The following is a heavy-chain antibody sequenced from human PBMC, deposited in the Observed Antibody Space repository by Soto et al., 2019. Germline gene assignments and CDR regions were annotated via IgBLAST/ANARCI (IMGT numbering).Heavy chain of an antibody. CDR3: ARGVRGHYGFDV. Sequence: EVQLVESGGGLVQPGGSLRLSCAASGFTFSSYWMHWVRQAPGKGLVWVSRIKTDGSSTNYANYVKGRFTISRDNAKKTVYLQMNSLRAEDTAVFYCARGVRGHYGFDVWGQGTVVTVSS. V-gene: IGHV3-74*01. CDR2: IKTDGSST. D-gene: IGHD3-10*01. J-gene: IGHJ3*01. CDR1: GFTFSSYW.